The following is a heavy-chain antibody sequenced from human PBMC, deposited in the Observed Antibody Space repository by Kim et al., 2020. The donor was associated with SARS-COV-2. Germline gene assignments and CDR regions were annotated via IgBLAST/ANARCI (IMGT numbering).Heavy chain of an antibody. V-gene: IGHV3-23*01. Sequence: GGSLRLSCATSGFTFNRNVIDWVRRAPGMGLEWVSAIRGRGDGTFYADSVKGRFTISRDISENTLYLQMNSLRVEDTAIYYCVKLKTMYQGVNCSDSWGQGTLVTVSS. J-gene: IGHJ5*01. CDR2: IRGRGDGT. D-gene: IGHD3-10*01. CDR3: VKLKTMYQGVNCSDS. CDR1: GFTFNRNV.